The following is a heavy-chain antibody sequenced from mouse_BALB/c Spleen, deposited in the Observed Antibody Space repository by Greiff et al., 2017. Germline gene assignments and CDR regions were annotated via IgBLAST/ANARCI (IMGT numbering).Heavy chain of an antibody. CDR1: GFSLTSYG. CDR2: IWAGGNT. CDR3: AREYYGSVWYFDV. V-gene: IGHV2-9*02. D-gene: IGHD1-1*01. Sequence: VMLVESGPGLVAPSQSLSITCTVSGFSLTSYGVHWVRQPPGKGLEWLGVIWAGGNTNYNSALMSRLSISKDNSKSQVFLKMNSLQTDDTAMYYCAREYYGSVWYFDVWGAGTTVTVSS. J-gene: IGHJ1*01.